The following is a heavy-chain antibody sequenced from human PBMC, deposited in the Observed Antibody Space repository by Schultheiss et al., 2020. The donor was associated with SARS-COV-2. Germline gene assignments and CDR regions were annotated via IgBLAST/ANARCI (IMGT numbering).Heavy chain of an antibody. V-gene: IGHV3-21*01. Sequence: GESLKISCAASGFTFSSYAMHWVRQAPGKGLVWVSAISGSGGSTYYADSVKGRFTISRDNAKNSLYLQMNSLRAEDTAVYYCARAIFGVVVNAMDVWGQGTTVTVSS. J-gene: IGHJ6*02. CDR2: ISGSGGST. CDR1: GFTFSSYA. CDR3: ARAIFGVVVNAMDV. D-gene: IGHD3-3*01.